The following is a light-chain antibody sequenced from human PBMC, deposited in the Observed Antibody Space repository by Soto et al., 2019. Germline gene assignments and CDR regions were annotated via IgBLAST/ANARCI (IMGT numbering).Light chain of an antibody. CDR3: QSYDSSLSASYV. CDR2: GNS. V-gene: IGLV1-40*01. Sequence: QSVLTQPPSVSAAPGQKVTICCTGSSSNIGAGFDVHWYQQLPGAAPKLLIYGNSNRPSGFPDRFSGSKSGTSASLAITGLQADVETDYYCQSYDSSLSASYVFGAGTKVTVL. CDR1: SSNIGAGFD. J-gene: IGLJ1*01.